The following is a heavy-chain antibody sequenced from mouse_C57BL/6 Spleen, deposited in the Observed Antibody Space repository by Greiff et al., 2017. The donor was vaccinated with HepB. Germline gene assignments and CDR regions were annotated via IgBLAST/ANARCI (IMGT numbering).Heavy chain of an antibody. CDR3: ATYYGSSYVGYFDY. D-gene: IGHD1-1*01. Sequence: QVQLQQSGAELVRPGSSVKLSCKASGYTFTSYWMHWVKQRPIQGLEWIGNIDPSDSETHYNQKFKDKATLTVDKSSSTAYMQLSSLTSEDSAVYYCATYYGSSYVGYFDYWGQGTTLTVSS. V-gene: IGHV1-52*01. J-gene: IGHJ2*01. CDR1: GYTFTSYW. CDR2: IDPSDSET.